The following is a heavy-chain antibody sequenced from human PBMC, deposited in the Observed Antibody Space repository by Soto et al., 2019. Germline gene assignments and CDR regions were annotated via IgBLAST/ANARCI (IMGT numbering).Heavy chain of an antibody. CDR3: ARDGSYFDYYGMDV. D-gene: IGHD1-26*01. V-gene: IGHV1-69*05. CDR1: GGTFSSYA. J-gene: IGHJ6*02. Sequence: GASVKVSCKASGGTFSSYAISWVRQAPGQGLEWMGGIIPIFGSTYYADSVKGRFTISRHNSKNTLYLQMNSLRAEDTAVYYCARDGSYFDYYGMDVWGQGTTVTVSS. CDR2: IIPIFGST.